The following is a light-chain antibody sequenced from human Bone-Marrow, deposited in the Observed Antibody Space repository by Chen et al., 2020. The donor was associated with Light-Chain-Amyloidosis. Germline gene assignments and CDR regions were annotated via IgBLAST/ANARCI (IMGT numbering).Light chain of an antibody. CDR2: YYSDSDK. CDR3: MIWPSYA. J-gene: IGLJ1*01. Sequence: QPVLTQPPYSSASLGESARLTCALPSDINVPTYTIYWYQPKAGSPPRYLLYYYSDSDKGQGSGVPSRFSGSKDASAKAGVLLISGLQSDDEADYYCMIWPSYAFGSGTQVTVL. CDR1: SDINVPTYT. V-gene: IGLV5-37*01.